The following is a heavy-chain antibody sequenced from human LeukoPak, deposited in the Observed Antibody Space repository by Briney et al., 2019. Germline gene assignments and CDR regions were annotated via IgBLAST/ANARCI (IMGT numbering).Heavy chain of an antibody. D-gene: IGHD3-10*01. CDR2: IYYSGST. J-gene: IGHJ4*02. CDR3: ARDWDSMVRGVIGD. CDR1: GGSISSSSYY. Sequence: SETLSLTCTVSGGSISSSSYYWGWIRQPPGKGLEWIGSIYYSGSTYYNPSLKSRVTISVDTSKNQFSLKLSSVTAADTAVYYCARDWDSMVRGVIGDWGQGTLVTVSS. V-gene: IGHV4-39*07.